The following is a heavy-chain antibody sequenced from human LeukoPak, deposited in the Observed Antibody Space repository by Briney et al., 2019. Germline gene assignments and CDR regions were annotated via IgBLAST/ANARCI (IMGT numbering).Heavy chain of an antibody. CDR1: GFTFDDYA. D-gene: IGHD5-12*01. V-gene: IGHV3-9*01. CDR2: ISWNSGSI. CDR3: AKDIVATISRSDYFDY. J-gene: IGHJ4*02. Sequence: GGSLRLSCAASGFTFDDYAMHWVRQAPGKGLECVSGISWNSGSIGYADSVKGRFTISRDNAKNSLYLQMNSLRAEDTALYYCAKDIVATISRSDYFDYWGQGTLVTVSS.